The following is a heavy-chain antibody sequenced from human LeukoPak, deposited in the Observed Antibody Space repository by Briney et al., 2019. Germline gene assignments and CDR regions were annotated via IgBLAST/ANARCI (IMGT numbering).Heavy chain of an antibody. J-gene: IGHJ5*02. D-gene: IGHD5/OR15-5a*01. CDR1: TFTFSSYS. Sequence: GGSLRLSCAASTFTFSSYSMNWVRQAPGKGLEWVSSISSGSSFIYYADSVKGRFTISRDNAKNSLYLQMNSLRAEDTAVYYCARVGRGFYGYTPWGQGTLVTVSS. V-gene: IGHV3-21*04. CDR2: ISSGSSFI. CDR3: ARVGRGFYGYTP.